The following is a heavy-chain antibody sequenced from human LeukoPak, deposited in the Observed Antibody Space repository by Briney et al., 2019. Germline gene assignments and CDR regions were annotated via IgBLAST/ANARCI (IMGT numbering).Heavy chain of an antibody. J-gene: IGHJ4*02. Sequence: LETLSLICTVSGGSISSYYWSWIRQPPGKGLEWIGYIYYSGSTNYNPSLKSRVTISVDTSKNRFSLKLSSVTAADTAVYYCARTLGNQLLEVDYWGQGTLVTVSS. CDR2: IYYSGST. D-gene: IGHD2-2*01. CDR1: GGSISSYY. CDR3: ARTLGNQLLEVDY. V-gene: IGHV4-59*01.